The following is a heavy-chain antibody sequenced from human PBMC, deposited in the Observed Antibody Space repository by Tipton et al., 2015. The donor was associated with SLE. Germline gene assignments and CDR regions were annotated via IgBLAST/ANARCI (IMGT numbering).Heavy chain of an antibody. J-gene: IGHJ3*01. Sequence: LRLSCSVSGVSISTYYWSWIRQSPGKGLEWIGFFYFSGSSQYNPSLKSRVAISADTSNSQFSLELRSVTAADTAVYYCARHLGVIVAFEVWGQGTVLTVSS. CDR2: FYFSGSS. D-gene: IGHD3-10*01. CDR1: GVSISTYY. V-gene: IGHV4-59*01. CDR3: ARHLGVIVAFEV.